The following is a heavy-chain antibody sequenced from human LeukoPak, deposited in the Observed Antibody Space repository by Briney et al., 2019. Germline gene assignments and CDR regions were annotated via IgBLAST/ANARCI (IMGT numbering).Heavy chain of an antibody. Sequence: SVKVSCKASGGTFSSYAISWVRQAPGQGLEWMGRIIPILGIANYAQKFQGRVTITADKSTSTAYMELSSLRSEDTAVYYCARCRDGHNYDAFDIWGQGTMVTVSS. CDR3: ARCRDGHNYDAFDI. V-gene: IGHV1-69*04. CDR1: GGTFSSYA. CDR2: IIPILGIA. J-gene: IGHJ3*02. D-gene: IGHD5-24*01.